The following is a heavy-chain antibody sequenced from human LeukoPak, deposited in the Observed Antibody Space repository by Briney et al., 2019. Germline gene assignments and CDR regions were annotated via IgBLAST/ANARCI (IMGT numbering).Heavy chain of an antibody. V-gene: IGHV1-69*04. J-gene: IGHJ4*02. CDR2: IIPILGIA. D-gene: IGHD4-11*01. CDR1: GGTFSSYA. Sequence: ASVKVSCKASGGTFSSYAISWVRQAPGQGLEWMGRIIPILGIANYAQKFQGRVTITADKSTSTAYMELSSLRAEDTAVYYCANGDPVDYSNPFDYWGQGTLVTVSS. CDR3: ANGDPVDYSNPFDY.